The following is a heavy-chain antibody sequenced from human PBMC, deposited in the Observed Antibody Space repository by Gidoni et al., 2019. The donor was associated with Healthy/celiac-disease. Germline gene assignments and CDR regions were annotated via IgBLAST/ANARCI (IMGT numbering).Heavy chain of an antibody. CDR2: IWYDGSNK. CDR3: RATLNRVGRLGFDY. J-gene: IGHJ4*02. V-gene: IGHV3-33*01. CDR1: GFTFSNYG. D-gene: IGHD5-12*01. Sequence: QVQLVESGGGGVQPGRALGLSCAASGFTFSNYGMHGVGQAPGKGLGWVAVIWYDGSNKYYADSVEGRFTISRDNSKNTLYLQMNSLRAEDTAVYYCRATLNRVGRLGFDYWGQGTLVTVSS.